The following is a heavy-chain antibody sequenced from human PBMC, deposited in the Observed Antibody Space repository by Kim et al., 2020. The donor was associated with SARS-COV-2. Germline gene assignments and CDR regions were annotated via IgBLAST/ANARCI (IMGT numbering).Heavy chain of an antibody. J-gene: IGHJ6*02. Sequence: GGSLRLSCAASGFTFSSYWMSWVRQAPGKGLEWVANINQDGGEKYYVYSVRGRFTISRDSARNSLYLQMSSLRAEDTAVYYCARDPDHLRRFYGMDVWGQGTTVTVSS. CDR3: ARDPDHLRRFYGMDV. CDR2: INQDGGEK. CDR1: GFTFSSYW. V-gene: IGHV3-7*03. D-gene: IGHD3-3*01.